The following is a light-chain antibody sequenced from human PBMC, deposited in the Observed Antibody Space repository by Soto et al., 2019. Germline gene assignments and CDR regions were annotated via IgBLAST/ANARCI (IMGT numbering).Light chain of an antibody. Sequence: IVLTQSPATLSLSPGERATLSCRASRSVGVYLVWYQQKPGQAPRLLISDTSNRATGIPARLSGGGSGTDFTLTISSLESEDFAVYDCQPRSNWPPGSLTFGGGTRVEIK. CDR2: DTS. CDR3: QPRSNWPPGSLT. V-gene: IGKV3-11*01. J-gene: IGKJ4*01. CDR1: RSVGVY.